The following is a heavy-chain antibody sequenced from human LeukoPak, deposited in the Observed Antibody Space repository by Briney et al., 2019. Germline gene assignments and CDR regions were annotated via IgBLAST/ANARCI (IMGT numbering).Heavy chain of an antibody. Sequence: GSAVKVSFKASGGTFSSYAISWGRQAPGQGLECMGRIIPILGIANYAQKFQGRVTITADKSTSTAYMELSSLRSEDTAVYYCARDPLSEGNWFDPWGQGTLVTVSS. CDR2: IIPILGIA. CDR3: ARDPLSEGNWFDP. J-gene: IGHJ5*02. V-gene: IGHV1-69*04. CDR1: GGTFSSYA.